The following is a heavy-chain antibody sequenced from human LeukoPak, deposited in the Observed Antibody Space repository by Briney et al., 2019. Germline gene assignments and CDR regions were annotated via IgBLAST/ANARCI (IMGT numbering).Heavy chain of an antibody. V-gene: IGHV3-48*03. CDR2: ISSSGTTI. J-gene: IGHJ2*01. CDR3: ARGGYCTSPSCYTYWYFDL. CDR1: GFIFGSYE. Sequence: PGGSLRLSCAASGFIFGSYELNWVRQAPGKGLEWVSYISSSGTTIHYADSVKGRFTISRDNAKNSLYLQMNRLRAEDTAVYYCARGGYCTSPSCYTYWYFDLWGRGTLVTVSS. D-gene: IGHD2-2*02.